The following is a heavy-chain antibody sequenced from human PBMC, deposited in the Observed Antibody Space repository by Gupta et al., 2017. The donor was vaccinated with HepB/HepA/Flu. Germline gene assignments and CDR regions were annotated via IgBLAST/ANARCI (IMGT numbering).Heavy chain of an antibody. Sequence: EVQLVQSGAEVKKPGESLKISCKGSGYRFTTYWIGWVRQMPGKGLEWMGIIYPGDSDTRYSPSFQGQVTMSADKSISTAYLQWRSLKASDTAMYYCARLADCTTTTCDWDLNWFDPWGQGTLVTVSS. CDR1: GYRFTTYW. CDR3: ARLADCTTTTCDWDLNWFDP. CDR2: IYPGDSDT. V-gene: IGHV5-51*01. J-gene: IGHJ5*02. D-gene: IGHD2-2*01.